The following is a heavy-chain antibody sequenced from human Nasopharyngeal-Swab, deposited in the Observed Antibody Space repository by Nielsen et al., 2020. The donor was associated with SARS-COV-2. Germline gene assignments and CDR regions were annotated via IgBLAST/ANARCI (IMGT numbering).Heavy chain of an antibody. D-gene: IGHD6-13*01. Sequence: WIRQPPGKGPEWIGYIYYSGSTNYSPSLKSRVTISVDTSKNQFSLKLSSVTAADTAVYYCAGAAAGTGWDYWGQGTLVTVSS. J-gene: IGHJ4*02. V-gene: IGHV4-59*01. CDR2: IYYSGST. CDR3: AGAAAGTGWDY.